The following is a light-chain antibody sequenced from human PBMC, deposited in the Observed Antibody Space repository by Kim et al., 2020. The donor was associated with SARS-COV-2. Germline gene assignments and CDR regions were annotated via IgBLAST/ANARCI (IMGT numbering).Light chain of an antibody. CDR1: SSAVGDNTL. V-gene: IGLV2-14*03. CDR3: NSCTSGSTSV. CDR2: DVT. J-gene: IGLJ1*01. Sequence: RSIPIACTGTSSAVGDNTLFSCYQHPQGKAPKLLIYDVTSRPAGVSDRFSGSKSGNTASLTISGLQAEDEAEYYCNSCTSGSTSVFGTGTKVTVL.